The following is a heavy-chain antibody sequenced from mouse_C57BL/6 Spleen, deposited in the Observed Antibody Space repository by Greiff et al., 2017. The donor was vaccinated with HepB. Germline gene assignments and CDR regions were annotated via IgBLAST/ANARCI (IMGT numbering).Heavy chain of an antibody. J-gene: IGHJ4*01. V-gene: IGHV1-15*01. CDR3: TRGYYSNFYAMDY. Sequence: QVQLKESGAELVRPGASVTLSCKASGYTFTDYEMHWVKQTPVHGLEWIGAIDPETGGTAYNQKFKGKAILTADKSSSTAYMELRSLTSEDSAVYYCTRGYYSNFYAMDYWGQGTSVTVSS. CDR1: GYTFTDYE. CDR2: IDPETGGT. D-gene: IGHD2-5*01.